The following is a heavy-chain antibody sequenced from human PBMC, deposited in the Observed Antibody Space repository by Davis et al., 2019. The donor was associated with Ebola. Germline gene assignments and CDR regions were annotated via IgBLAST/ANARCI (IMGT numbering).Heavy chain of an antibody. CDR2: ISYDGSNK. Sequence: GESLKISCAASGFTFSSYGMHWVRQAPGKGLEWVAVISYDGSNKYYADSVKGRFTISRDNSKNTLYLQMNSLRAEDTAVYYCVRHHSTVWYHYDYFDYWGQGVLVTVSS. D-gene: IGHD2/OR15-2a*01. CDR1: GFTFSSYG. CDR3: VRHHSTVWYHYDYFDY. V-gene: IGHV3-30*03. J-gene: IGHJ4*02.